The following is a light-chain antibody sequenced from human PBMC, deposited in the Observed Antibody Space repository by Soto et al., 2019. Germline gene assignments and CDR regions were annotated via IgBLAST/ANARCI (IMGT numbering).Light chain of an antibody. V-gene: IGKV1-5*03. CDR1: QTISSW. CDR2: KAS. Sequence: DIQMTQYPSTLSVSVGDRVTITCGASQTISSWLAWYQQKPGKAPKPLIYKASTLKSGVPSRFSGSGSGTEFTLTISSLQPDDFATYYCQHYNSYSEAFGQGTKVDI. CDR3: QHYNSYSEA. J-gene: IGKJ1*01.